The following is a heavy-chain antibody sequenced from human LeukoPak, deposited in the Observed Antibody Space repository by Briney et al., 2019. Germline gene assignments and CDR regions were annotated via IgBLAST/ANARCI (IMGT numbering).Heavy chain of an antibody. V-gene: IGHV3-7*01. D-gene: IGHD5-12*01. CDR2: INPAGSET. Sequence: GGSLRLSCVTGRFSFNAYGMAWVRHAPVTELEWVANINPAGSETFHVDPVKGRFSISRDHAKNLVYLQMNSLRAEDTAVYYCATFGLVAALDLWGQGTLVTVSS. CDR1: RFSFNAYG. CDR3: ATFGLVAALDL. J-gene: IGHJ4*02.